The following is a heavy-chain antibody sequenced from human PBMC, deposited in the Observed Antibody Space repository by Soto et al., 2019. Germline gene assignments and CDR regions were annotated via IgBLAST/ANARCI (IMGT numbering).Heavy chain of an antibody. D-gene: IGHD2-2*01. CDR3: AKDSDQLLFDYYYCGMDV. CDR1: GFTFSRFG. CDR2: VSYDGSLK. J-gene: IGHJ6*02. V-gene: IGHV3-30*18. Sequence: QVQLVESGGGVVHPGRSLRLSCAASGFTFSRFGIHWVRQAPGKGLEWVAVVSYDGSLKYYADSVKGRCTISRDNSKNTMYLQMNSLRPEDTALYYCAKDSDQLLFDYYYCGMDVWGQGTTVTVSS.